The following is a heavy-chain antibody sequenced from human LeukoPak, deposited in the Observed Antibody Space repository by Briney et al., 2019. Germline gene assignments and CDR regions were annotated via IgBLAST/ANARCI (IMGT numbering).Heavy chain of an antibody. D-gene: IGHD3-22*01. J-gene: IGHJ4*02. CDR2: IYTSGST. Sequence: SETLSLTCTVSGGSISSYYWSWLRQPAGKGLEWLGRIYTSGSTNYNPSLKSRVTMSVDTSKNQFSLKLSSVTAADTAVYYCARAVYDSSGRYFDYWGQGTLVTVSS. V-gene: IGHV4-4*07. CDR1: GGSISSYY. CDR3: ARAVYDSSGRYFDY.